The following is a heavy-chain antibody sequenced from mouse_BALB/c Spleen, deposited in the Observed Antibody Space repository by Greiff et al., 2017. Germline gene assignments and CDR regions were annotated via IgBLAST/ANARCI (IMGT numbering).Heavy chain of an antibody. D-gene: IGHD2-14*01. V-gene: IGHV2-6-7*01. CDR3: ARDGVRRVYAMDY. J-gene: IGHJ4*01. CDR2: IWGDGST. Sequence: QVHVKQSGPGLVAPSQSLSITCTVSGFSLTGYGVNWVRQPPGKGLEWLGMIWGDGSTDYNSALKSRLSISKDNSKSQVFLKMNSLQTDDTARYYCARDGVRRVYAMDYWGQGTSVTVSS. CDR1: GFSLTGYG.